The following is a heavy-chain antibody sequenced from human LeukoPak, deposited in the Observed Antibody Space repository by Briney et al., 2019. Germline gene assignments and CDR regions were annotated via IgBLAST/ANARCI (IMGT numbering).Heavy chain of an antibody. CDR1: GFTFSSYA. J-gene: IGHJ5*02. Sequence: GGSLRLSCAASGFTFSSYAMSWIRQAPGEGLEWVSYISSSGSTIYYADSVKGRFTISRDNAKNSLYLQMNSLRAEDTAVYYCARDPYRVVVATGNYLDPWGQGTLVTVSS. CDR3: ARDPYRVVVATGNYLDP. D-gene: IGHD2-15*01. V-gene: IGHV3-11*01. CDR2: ISSSGSTI.